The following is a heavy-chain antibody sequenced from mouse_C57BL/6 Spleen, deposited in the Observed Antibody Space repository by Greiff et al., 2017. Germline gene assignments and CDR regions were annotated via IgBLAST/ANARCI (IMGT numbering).Heavy chain of an antibody. V-gene: IGHV2-5*01. CDR2: IWRGGST. D-gene: IGHD1-1*01. CDR1: GFSLTSYG. J-gene: IGHJ4*01. CDR3: AKNIGGTVVADAMDY. Sequence: QVQLQQSGPGLVQPSQSLSITCTVSGFSLTSYGVHWVRQSPGKGLEWLGVIWRGGSTDYNAAFMSRLSITKDNSKSQVFFKMNSLQADDTAIYYCAKNIGGTVVADAMDYWGQGTSVTVSS.